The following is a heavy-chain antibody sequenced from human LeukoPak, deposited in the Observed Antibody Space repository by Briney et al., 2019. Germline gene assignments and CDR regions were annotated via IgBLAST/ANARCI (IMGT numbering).Heavy chain of an antibody. CDR1: GGSISSYY. V-gene: IGHV4-4*07. J-gene: IGHJ3*02. CDR3: ARVGWELYDAFDI. D-gene: IGHD1-26*01. CDR2: IYSSGST. Sequence: SETLSLTCTVSGGSISSYYWSWIRQPAGEGLEWIGRIYSSGSTNHNPSLKSRVTMSVDTSKNQFSLKLNSVTAADTAMYYCARVGWELYDAFDIWGQGTMVTVSS.